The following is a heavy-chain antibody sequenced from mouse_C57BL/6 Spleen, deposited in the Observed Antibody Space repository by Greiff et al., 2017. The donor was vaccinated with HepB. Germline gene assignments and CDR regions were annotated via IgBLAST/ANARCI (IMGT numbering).Heavy chain of an antibody. CDR3: AADDGGDYYAMDY. Sequence: DVKLVESGGGLVQPGGSLKLSCAASGFTFSDYYMYWVRQTPEKRLEWVAYISNGGGSTYYPDTVKGRFTISRDNAKNTLYLQMSRLKSEDTAMYYCAADDGGDYYAMDYWGQGTSVTVSS. V-gene: IGHV5-12*01. CDR1: GFTFSDYY. D-gene: IGHD1-2*01. CDR2: ISNGGGST. J-gene: IGHJ4*01.